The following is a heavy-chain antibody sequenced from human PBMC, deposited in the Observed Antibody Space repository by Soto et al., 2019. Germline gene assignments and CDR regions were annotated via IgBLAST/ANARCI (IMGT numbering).Heavy chain of an antibody. Sequence: SETLSLTCTVSGGSISTYYWSWIRQPPGKGLEWIGYIYFSGSTNYNPSLKSRVTVSVDTSKNQFSLKLSSVTASDTAVYYCARHVGGATYFDYWGQGTLVTVSS. V-gene: IGHV4-59*08. CDR3: ARHVGGATYFDY. J-gene: IGHJ4*02. D-gene: IGHD3-10*01. CDR1: GGSISTYY. CDR2: IYFSGST.